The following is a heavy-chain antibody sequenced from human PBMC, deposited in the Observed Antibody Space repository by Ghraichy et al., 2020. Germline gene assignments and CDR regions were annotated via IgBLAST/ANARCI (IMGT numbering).Heavy chain of an antibody. CDR2: ISSSSSYI. V-gene: IGHV3-21*01. Sequence: GGSLRLSCAASGFTFSSYSMNWVRQAPGKGLEWVSSISSSSSYIYYADSVKGRFTISRDNAKNSLYLQMNSLRAEDTAVYYCAEEPPHLHGMDVWGQGTTVTVSS. J-gene: IGHJ6*02. CDR1: GFTFSSYS. D-gene: IGHD1-26*01. CDR3: AEEPPHLHGMDV.